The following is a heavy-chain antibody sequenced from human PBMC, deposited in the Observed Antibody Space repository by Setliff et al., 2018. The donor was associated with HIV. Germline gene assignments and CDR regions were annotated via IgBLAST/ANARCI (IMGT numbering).Heavy chain of an antibody. CDR3: ARVANSRGYSYDFDS. CDR2: IIWNSGFT. Sequence: SLRLSCAVSGFTSNDHGMHWVRQVPGKGLEWVAGIIWNSGFTGYADSVKGRFTISRDNAKNSLYLQMNSLRLEDTALYYCARVANSRGYSYDFDSWGQGTLVTVSS. D-gene: IGHD5-18*01. CDR1: GFTSNDHG. J-gene: IGHJ4*02. V-gene: IGHV3-9*02.